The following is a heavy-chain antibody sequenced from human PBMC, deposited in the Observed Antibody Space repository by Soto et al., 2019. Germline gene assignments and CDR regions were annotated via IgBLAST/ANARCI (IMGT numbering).Heavy chain of an antibody. CDR3: VSDRGYGHASVPYS. CDR2: ISYDGGLQ. CDR1: GFTFTSYG. D-gene: IGHD5-18*01. J-gene: IGHJ4*02. V-gene: IGHV3-30*03. Sequence: QAHLVESGGGVVQPGRSLRLSCAASGFTFTSYGMHWVRQAPGTRLEWVAVISYDGGLQHYADSVKGRFTISRDNSKNXVLLQXXXXXXXXTXVXYCVSDRGYGHASVPYSWGQGTLVSVSS.